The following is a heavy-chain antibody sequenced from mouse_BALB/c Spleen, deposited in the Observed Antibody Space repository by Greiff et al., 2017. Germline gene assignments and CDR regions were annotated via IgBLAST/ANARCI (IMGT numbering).Heavy chain of an antibody. CDR1: GFTFSDYY. CDR3: ARGGYGNSWFAY. CDR2: ISDGGSYT. J-gene: IGHJ3*01. V-gene: IGHV5-4*02. D-gene: IGHD2-10*02. Sequence: VQLVESGGGLVKPGGSLKLSCAASGFTFSDYYMYWVRQTPEKRLEWVATISDGGSYTYYPDSVKGRFTISRDNAKNNLYLQMSSLKSEDTAMYYCARGGYGNSWFAYWGQGTLVTVSA.